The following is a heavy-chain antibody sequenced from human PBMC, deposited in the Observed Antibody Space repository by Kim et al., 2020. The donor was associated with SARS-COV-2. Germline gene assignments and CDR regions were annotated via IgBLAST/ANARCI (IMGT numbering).Heavy chain of an antibody. Sequence: GGSLRLSCAASGFTFSSYSMNWVRQAPGKGLEWVSYISSSSSTIYYADSVKGRFTISRDNAKNSRYLQMNSLRDEDTAVYYCARDLDYDFWSGYYSVFDYWGQGTLVTVSS. CDR3: ARDLDYDFWSGYYSVFDY. J-gene: IGHJ4*02. V-gene: IGHV3-48*02. CDR1: GFTFSSYS. CDR2: ISSSSSTI. D-gene: IGHD3-3*01.